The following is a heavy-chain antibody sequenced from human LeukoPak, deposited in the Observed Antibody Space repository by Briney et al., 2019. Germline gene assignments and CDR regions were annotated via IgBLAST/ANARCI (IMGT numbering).Heavy chain of an antibody. D-gene: IGHD6-13*01. CDR1: GDSISSSNW. J-gene: IGHJ4*02. Sequence: SETLSLTCAVSGDSISSSNWWNWVRQPPGKGLEWIGRIYTSGSTNYNPSLKSRVTMSVDTSKNQFSLKLSSVTAADTAVYYCARCRRSSWYFYFDYWGQGTLVTVSS. V-gene: IGHV4-4*02. CDR3: ARCRRSSWYFYFDY. CDR2: IYTSGST.